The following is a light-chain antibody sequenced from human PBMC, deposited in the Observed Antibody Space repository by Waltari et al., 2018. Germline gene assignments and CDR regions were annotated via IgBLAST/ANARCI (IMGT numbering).Light chain of an antibody. CDR3: ASYSGRNTVGV. J-gene: IGLJ2*01. Sequence: QSVLTQPASVSGSPGQSITIPCTASSTDIGGYKYVSWYQQTSGKPPKLIIYDVSNRPSGISYRFSGSKSGNTASLTISGLQAEDEADYYCASYSGRNTVGVFGGGTRLAVL. CDR1: STDIGGYKY. V-gene: IGLV2-14*01. CDR2: DVS.